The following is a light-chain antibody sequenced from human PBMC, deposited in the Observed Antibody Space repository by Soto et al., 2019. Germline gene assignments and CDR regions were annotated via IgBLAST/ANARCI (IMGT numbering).Light chain of an antibody. J-gene: IGKJ1*01. CDR1: QSVSSN. CDR3: QQYNNWPPWT. CDR2: GAS. Sequence: EIVMTQSPATLSVSPGERATLSCRASQSVSSNLAWYQQKPGQAPRLLIYGASTRATGIPARFSGSGSGTEFTLTISSLQFEDFAVYYCQQYNNWPPWTFSQGTKVDIK. V-gene: IGKV3-15*01.